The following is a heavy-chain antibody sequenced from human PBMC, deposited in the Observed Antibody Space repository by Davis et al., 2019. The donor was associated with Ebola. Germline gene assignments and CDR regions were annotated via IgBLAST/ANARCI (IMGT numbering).Heavy chain of an antibody. V-gene: IGHV4-59*01. J-gene: IGHJ4*02. D-gene: IGHD6-19*01. CDR3: TRGGGWLTEQ. CDR2: VHSSGST. CDR1: GDSSSSYY. Sequence: MPSETLSLSCSVSGDSSSSYYWSWIRQPPGKGLEWLGYVHSSGSTKYNPSLKSRVTISVDTSKSQLPLKLSSVTAADTAKYYGTRGGGWLTEQWGLGTLVIVSP.